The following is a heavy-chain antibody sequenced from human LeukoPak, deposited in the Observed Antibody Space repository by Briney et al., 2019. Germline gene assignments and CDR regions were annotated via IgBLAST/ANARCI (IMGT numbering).Heavy chain of an antibody. V-gene: IGHV4-39*07. CDR1: GGSISSSNRY. CDR2: TLYTGTT. Sequence: SETLSLTCTVSGGSISSSNRYWGWIRQPPGKGLEWIGSTLYTGTTHYNPSFKSRAILSVDTSKKQVSLRLTSVTAADTAVYYCARLTIFGVLTINWFDPWGQGTLVTVSS. D-gene: IGHD3-3*01. CDR3: ARLTIFGVLTINWFDP. J-gene: IGHJ5*02.